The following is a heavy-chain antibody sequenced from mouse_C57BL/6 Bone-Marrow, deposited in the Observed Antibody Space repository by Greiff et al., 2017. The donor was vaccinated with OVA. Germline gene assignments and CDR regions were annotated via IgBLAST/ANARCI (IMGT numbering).Heavy chain of an antibody. J-gene: IGHJ1*03. CDR2: IWGDGST. V-gene: IGHV2-3*01. CDR1: GFSLTSYG. Sequence: QVQLKESGPGLVAPSQSLSITCTVSGFSLTSYGVSWVRQPPGKGLEWLGVIWGDGSTNYHSALISRLSISKDNSTSQVFLKLNSLQTDYTATYYCAKFIPSCFDVWGTGTTVTVSS. D-gene: IGHD1-1*01. CDR3: AKFIPSCFDV.